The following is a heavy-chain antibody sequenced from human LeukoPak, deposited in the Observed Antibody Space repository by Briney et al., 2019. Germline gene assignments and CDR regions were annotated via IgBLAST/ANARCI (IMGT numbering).Heavy chain of an antibody. CDR3: AKDIGSYYDY. J-gene: IGHJ4*02. D-gene: IGHD3-10*01. CDR2: ISRDSTTM. Sequence: GGSLRLSCAASGFTFSTYSMTWVRQAPGKGLEWVSSISRDSTTMYYADSVKGRFTISRDNSKNTLYLEMNSLRAEDTAVYYCAKDIGSYYDYWGQGILVTVSS. CDR1: GFTFSTYS. V-gene: IGHV3-23*01.